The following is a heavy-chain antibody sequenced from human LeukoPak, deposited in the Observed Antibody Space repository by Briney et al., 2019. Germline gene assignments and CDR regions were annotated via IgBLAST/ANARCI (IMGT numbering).Heavy chain of an antibody. CDR3: ARQWSAYGIDY. Sequence: PSETLSLTCTVSGGSISRSDSYWGWIRQPPRKGLEWIGSISFSGSTYYNPSLKSRVTISIDTSKNQFSLRLSSVTAADTAVYYCARQWSAYGIDYWGQGTLVTVSS. CDR2: ISFSGST. V-gene: IGHV4-39*01. CDR1: GGSISRSDSY. J-gene: IGHJ4*02. D-gene: IGHD2-8*01.